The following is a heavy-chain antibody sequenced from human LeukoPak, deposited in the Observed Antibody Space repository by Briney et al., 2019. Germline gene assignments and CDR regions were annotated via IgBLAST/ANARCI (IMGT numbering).Heavy chain of an antibody. D-gene: IGHD2-2*01. Sequence: GGSLRLSCAVSGFTFSTYWMNWIRQAPGKGPEWVANIKQDGSDKYYVDSVKGRFTISRDNAKNSLYLQMNSLRSEDTAVYYCAADRDCGSRSCDPHKFDHWGQGTLVTVSP. J-gene: IGHJ4*02. CDR3: AADRDCGSRSCDPHKFDH. V-gene: IGHV3-7*05. CDR2: IKQDGSDK. CDR1: GFTFSTYW.